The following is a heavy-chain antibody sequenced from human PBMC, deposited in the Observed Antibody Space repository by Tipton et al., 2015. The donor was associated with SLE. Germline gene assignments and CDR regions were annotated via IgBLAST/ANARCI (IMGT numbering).Heavy chain of an antibody. Sequence: TLSLTCTVSGGSISSSSYYWSWIRQPPGKGLEWIGEINHSGSTNYNPSLKSRVTISVDTSKNQFSLKLSSVTAADTAVYYCARPAGYSSSWYYYWGQGTLVTVSS. CDR3: ARPAGYSSSWYYY. D-gene: IGHD6-13*01. J-gene: IGHJ4*02. CDR1: GGSISSSSYY. CDR2: INHSGST. V-gene: IGHV4-39*07.